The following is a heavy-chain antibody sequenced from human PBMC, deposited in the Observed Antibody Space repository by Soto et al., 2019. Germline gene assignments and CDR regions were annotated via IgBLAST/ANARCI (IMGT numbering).Heavy chain of an antibody. Sequence: PSETLSLTCTVSGASINSGDYYWRWISQPPGKGVEWIGHIYYSGITYYNPSLKSRAGISVDSSKSQVSXKRTSVTAADRAWYFCARILMNYYRLDHLGHGALVTV. CDR2: IYYSGIT. V-gene: IGHV4-30-4*01. D-gene: IGHD3-10*01. CDR3: ARILMNYYRLDH. CDR1: GASINSGDYY. J-gene: IGHJ5*02.